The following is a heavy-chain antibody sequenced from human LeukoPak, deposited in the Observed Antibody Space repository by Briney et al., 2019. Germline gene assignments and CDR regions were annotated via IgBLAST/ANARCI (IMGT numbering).Heavy chain of an antibody. Sequence: SVKVSCKASGGTFSSYTISWVRQAPGQGLEWMGRIIPILGIANYARKFQGRVTITADKSTSTAYMELSSLRSEDTAVYYCVRDLRGYSGYDPYNWFDPWGQGTLVTVSS. CDR3: VRDLRGYSGYDPYNWFDP. V-gene: IGHV1-69*04. CDR2: IIPILGIA. CDR1: GGTFSSYT. J-gene: IGHJ5*02. D-gene: IGHD5-12*01.